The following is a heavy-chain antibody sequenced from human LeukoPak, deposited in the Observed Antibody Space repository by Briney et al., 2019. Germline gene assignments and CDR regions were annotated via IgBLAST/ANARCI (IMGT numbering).Heavy chain of an antibody. V-gene: IGHV1-69*13. CDR2: IIPIFGTA. J-gene: IGHJ6*02. D-gene: IGHD3-3*01. CDR3: ARDSGYDFWSGYPMDV. CDR1: GGTFSSYA. Sequence: SVKVSCKASGGTFSSYAISWVRQAPGQGLEWMGGIIPIFGTANYAQKFQGRVTITADESTSTAYVELSSLRSEDTAVYYCARDSGYDFWSGYPMDVWGQGTTVTVSS.